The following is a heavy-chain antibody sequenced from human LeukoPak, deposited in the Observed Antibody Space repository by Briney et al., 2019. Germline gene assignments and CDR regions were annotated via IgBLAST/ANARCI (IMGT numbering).Heavy chain of an antibody. V-gene: IGHV1-46*01. Sequence: GASVSVSCKAFGYTFTNNFMHWVRQAPGQRPEWMGLVSPTGGFTAYAQKFQGRVTLTRDLSTSTDYLELSSLRSEDTAVYYCARDISARDEAWWFNPWGQGTLVTVSS. CDR3: ARDISARDEAWWFNP. D-gene: IGHD5-24*01. J-gene: IGHJ5*02. CDR2: VSPTGGFT. CDR1: GYTFTNNF.